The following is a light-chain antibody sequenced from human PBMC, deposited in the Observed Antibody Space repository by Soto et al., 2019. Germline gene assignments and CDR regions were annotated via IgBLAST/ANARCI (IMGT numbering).Light chain of an antibody. CDR3: QTWGTGIHWV. Sequence: QHVLTQSPSASASLGASVKLTCTLSSGHSSYAIAWHQQQPEKGPRYLMKLNSDGSHRKGDGIPDRFSGSSSGAERYLTISSLQSEDEADYYCQTWGTGIHWVFGGGTKLTVL. J-gene: IGLJ3*02. CDR2: LNSDGSH. CDR1: SGHSSYA. V-gene: IGLV4-69*01.